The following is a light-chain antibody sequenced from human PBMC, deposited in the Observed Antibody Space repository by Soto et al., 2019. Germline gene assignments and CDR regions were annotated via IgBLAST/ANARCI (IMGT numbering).Light chain of an antibody. Sequence: EIVLTQSPGTLSLSPGERATLSCRASQTVSSNYLAWYQKRPGQAPRLLIYGASSRAAGVPDRFSGSGSGTDFTLTISSLEPEDFAVYYCQHRSIWPVSFGQGTRLEIK. CDR3: QHRSIWPVS. CDR1: QTVSSNY. CDR2: GAS. V-gene: IGKV3D-20*02. J-gene: IGKJ5*01.